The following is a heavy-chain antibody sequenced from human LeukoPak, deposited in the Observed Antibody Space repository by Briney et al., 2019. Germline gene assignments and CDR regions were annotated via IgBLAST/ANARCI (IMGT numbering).Heavy chain of an antibody. Sequence: GGSVSLFCAASRFTFSTYAMRGVRQARGKGMEWISTIANGGGSTYYADSVKGRFTISRDNSKNTLYLQMNSLRAEDTAVYYCAKAHWVGQRGYFDYWGQGTLVTVSS. CDR3: AKAHWVGQRGYFDY. D-gene: IGHD2-15*01. J-gene: IGHJ4*02. CDR2: IANGGGST. V-gene: IGHV3-23*01. CDR1: RFTFSTYA.